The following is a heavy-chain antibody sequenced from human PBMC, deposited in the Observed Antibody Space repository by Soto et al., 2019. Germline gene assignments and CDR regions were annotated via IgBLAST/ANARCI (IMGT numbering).Heavy chain of an antibody. V-gene: IGHV3-48*03. D-gene: IGHD6-13*01. J-gene: IGHJ4*02. CDR1: GFTFSSYE. Sequence: LRLSCAASGFTFSSYEMNWVRQAPGKGLEWVSYISSSGSTIYYADSVKGRFTISRDNAKNSLYLQMNSLRAEDTAVYYCARAAYSSSPYYFDYWGQGTLVTVSS. CDR3: ARAAYSSSPYYFDY. CDR2: ISSSGSTI.